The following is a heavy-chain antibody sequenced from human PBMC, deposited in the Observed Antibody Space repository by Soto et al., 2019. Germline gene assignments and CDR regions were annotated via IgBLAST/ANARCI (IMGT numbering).Heavy chain of an antibody. CDR2: INACNGNT. Sequence: GASVKVSCKASGYTFTSYAMHWVRQAPGQGLEWMGWINACNGNTKYAQKFQGRVTITRDTSASTAYMELRSLRSDDTAVYYCARDAPPADYWGQGTLVTVSS. CDR1: GYTFTSYA. V-gene: IGHV1-3*01. CDR3: ARDAPPADY. J-gene: IGHJ4*02.